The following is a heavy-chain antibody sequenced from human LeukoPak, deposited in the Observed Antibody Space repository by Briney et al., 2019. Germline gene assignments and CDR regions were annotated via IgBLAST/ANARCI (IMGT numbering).Heavy chain of an antibody. D-gene: IGHD2-2*01. Sequence: ASVKVSCKASGYTFTSYGISWVRQAPGQGLEWMGWISAYNGNTNYAQKLQGRVTMTTDTSTSTADMELRSLRSDDTAVYYCATQYCSSTCCYPYWVDYWGQGTLVTVSS. CDR1: GYTFTSYG. CDR2: ISAYNGNT. J-gene: IGHJ4*02. V-gene: IGHV1-18*01. CDR3: ATQYCSSTCCYPYWVDY.